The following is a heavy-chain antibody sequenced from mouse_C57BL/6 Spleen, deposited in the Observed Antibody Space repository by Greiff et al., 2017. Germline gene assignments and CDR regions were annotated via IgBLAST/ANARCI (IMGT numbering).Heavy chain of an antibody. V-gene: IGHV5-4*01. J-gene: IGHJ4*01. Sequence: EVKVVESGGGLVKPGGSLKLSCAASGFTFSSYAMSWVRQTPEKRLAWVATISDGGSYTYYPDNVKGRFTISRDNAKNNLYLQMSHLKSEDTAMYYCARDRAGTGAMDYWGQGTSVTVSS. CDR2: ISDGGSYT. CDR1: GFTFSSYA. D-gene: IGHD4-1*01. CDR3: ARDRAGTGAMDY.